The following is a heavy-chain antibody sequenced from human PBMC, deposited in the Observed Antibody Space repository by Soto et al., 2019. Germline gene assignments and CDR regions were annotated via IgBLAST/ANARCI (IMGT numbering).Heavy chain of an antibody. CDR2: ISPDDGNT. CDR1: GYTFSSYT. J-gene: IGHJ5*02. Sequence: ASVKVSCKTSGYTFSSYTIAWVRQAPGQGLEWLGWISPDDGNTEYEQKFQGRVTMTADTLTNNAYMELRSLKYDDTAVYYCARVDAPFGESLPWGQGTPVTVSS. CDR3: ARVDAPFGESLP. V-gene: IGHV1-18*01. D-gene: IGHD3-10*01.